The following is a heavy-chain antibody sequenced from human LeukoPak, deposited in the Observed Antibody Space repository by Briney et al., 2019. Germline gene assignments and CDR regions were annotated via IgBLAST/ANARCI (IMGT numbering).Heavy chain of an antibody. Sequence: SETLSLTCAVYGGSFSGYYWSWIRQPPGKGLEWIGEINHSGSTNYNPSLKSRVTISVDTSKNRFSLKLSSVTAADTAVYYCARGYCSSTSCYINWFDPWGQGTLVTVSS. V-gene: IGHV4-34*01. CDR2: INHSGST. J-gene: IGHJ5*02. D-gene: IGHD2-2*01. CDR3: ARGYCSSTSCYINWFDP. CDR1: GGSFSGYY.